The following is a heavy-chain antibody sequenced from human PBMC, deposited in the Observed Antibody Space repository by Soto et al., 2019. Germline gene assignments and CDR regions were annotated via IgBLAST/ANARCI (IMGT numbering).Heavy chain of an antibody. CDR1: GGSISSRSYY. D-gene: IGHD6-19*01. J-gene: IGHJ5*02. V-gene: IGHV4-39*01. CDR2: IYYSGSI. CDR3: ARQRSGWYNWFDP. Sequence: PSETLSLTCSVSGGSISSRSYYWVWIRQPPGKGLEWIGSIYYSGSIYYNPSLKSRVTISVDTSKNQFSLKLSSVTAAETAVYYCARQRSGWYNWFDPWGQGTLVTVSS.